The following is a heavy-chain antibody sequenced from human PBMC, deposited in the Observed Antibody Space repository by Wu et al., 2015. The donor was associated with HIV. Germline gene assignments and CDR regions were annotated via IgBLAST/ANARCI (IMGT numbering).Heavy chain of an antibody. CDR2: ISAYDGNT. Sequence: QVQLVQSGAEVKKPGASVKVSCKASGYTFTSYGISWVRQAPGQGLEWMGWISAYDGNTNYAQKLQGRVTMTTDTSTSTAYMELRSLRSDDTAVYFCVRDQQWPTTYYYYYGMDVVGPKGPTVTV. J-gene: IGHJ6*02. D-gene: IGHD6-19*01. V-gene: IGHV1-18*01. CDR3: VRDQQWPTTYYYYYGMDV. CDR1: GYTFTSYG.